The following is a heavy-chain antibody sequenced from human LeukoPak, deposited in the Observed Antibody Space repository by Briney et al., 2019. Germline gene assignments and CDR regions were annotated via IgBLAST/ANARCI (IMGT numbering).Heavy chain of an antibody. J-gene: IGHJ4*02. CDR3: TTLAQYYDFWSGGPY. CDR1: TFTFGNAW. D-gene: IGHD3-3*01. Sequence: PGGSLRLSCAASTFTFGNAWMSWVRQAPGKGLEWAGRIKSKTDGGTTDYAAPVKGRFTISRDDSKNTLYLQMNSLKTEDTAVYFCTTLAQYYDFWSGGPYWGQGTLVTVSS. V-gene: IGHV3-15*01. CDR2: IKSKTDGGTT.